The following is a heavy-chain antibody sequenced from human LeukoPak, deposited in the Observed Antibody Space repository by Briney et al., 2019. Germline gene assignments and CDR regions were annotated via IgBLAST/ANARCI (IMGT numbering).Heavy chain of an antibody. CDR3: ARDGYYYDSRGYFQH. V-gene: IGHV4-59*12. CDR2: IHYTGST. Sequence: SETLSLTCTVSGGSINSYYWSWIRQPPGKGLECIGYIHYTGSTNYNPSLKSRVTISVDTSKNQFSLKLSSVTAADTAVYYCARDGYYYDSRGYFQHWGQGTLVTVSS. D-gene: IGHD3-22*01. CDR1: GGSINSYY. J-gene: IGHJ1*01.